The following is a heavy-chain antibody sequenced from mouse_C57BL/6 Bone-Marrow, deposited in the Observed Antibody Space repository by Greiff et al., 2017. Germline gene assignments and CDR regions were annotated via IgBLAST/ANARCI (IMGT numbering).Heavy chain of an antibody. J-gene: IGHJ2*01. CDR2: ISNGGGST. CDR3: ARHGLTTVGFDY. CDR1: GFTFSDYY. V-gene: IGHV5-12*01. D-gene: IGHD1-1*01. Sequence: EVMLVESGGGLVQPGGSLKLSCAASGFTFSDYYMYWVRQTPEKRLEWVAYISNGGGSTYYPDTVKGRFTISRDNAKNTLYLQMSRLKSEDTAMYYCARHGLTTVGFDYWGQGTTLTVSS.